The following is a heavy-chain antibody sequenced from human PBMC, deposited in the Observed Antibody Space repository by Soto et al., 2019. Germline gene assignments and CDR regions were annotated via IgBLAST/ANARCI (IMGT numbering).Heavy chain of an antibody. V-gene: IGHV4-59*01. CDR2: IYYSGST. Sequence: SETLSLTCTVSGGSISSYYWSWIRQPPGKGLEWIGYIYYSGSTNYNPSLKSRVTISVDTSKNQFSLKLSSVTAADTAVYYCARDSGWYIIDYWGQGTLVTVSS. D-gene: IGHD6-19*01. CDR3: ARDSGWYIIDY. J-gene: IGHJ4*02. CDR1: GGSISSYY.